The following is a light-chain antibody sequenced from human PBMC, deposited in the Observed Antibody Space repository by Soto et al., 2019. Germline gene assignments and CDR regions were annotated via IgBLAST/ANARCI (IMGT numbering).Light chain of an antibody. V-gene: IGKV1-5*01. J-gene: IGKJ1*01. CDR3: QQYNSGWT. CDR1: QSVSTW. CDR2: DAS. Sequence: DIQMTQSPSTLSASVGDRVTITCRASQSVSTWLAWYQQKPGKAPKLLIYDASSLAGGVPSRFSGSASGTQSTLTISSLQPEDFATYYCQQYNSGWTFGQGTKVEIK.